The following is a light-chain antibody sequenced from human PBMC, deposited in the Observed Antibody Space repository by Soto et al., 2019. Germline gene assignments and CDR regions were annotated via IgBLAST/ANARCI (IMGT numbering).Light chain of an antibody. J-gene: IGKJ3*01. CDR2: GVS. CDR3: QHYSYSRYFS. Sequence: EIVLTQSPGTLSLSPGEGATLSCRASESVSHNYLAWYQQKPDQAPRLLIYGVSFRATGIPARFSGSGSGTDFSLTISRLEPEDFAVYYCQHYSYSRYFSFGPGTKVEVK. CDR1: ESVSHNY. V-gene: IGKV3-20*01.